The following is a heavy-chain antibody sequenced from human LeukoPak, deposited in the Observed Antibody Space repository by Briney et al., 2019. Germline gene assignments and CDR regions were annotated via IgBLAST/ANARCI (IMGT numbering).Heavy chain of an antibody. CDR1: GGSFSGYY. Sequence: SETLSLTCAVYGGSFSGYYWGWIRQPPGKGLEWIGRIYYSGSTYYNPSLKSRVTISVDTSKNQFSLKLSSVTAADTAVYYCARFAAAPGYYYYYGMDVWGQGTTVTVSS. D-gene: IGHD6-25*01. V-gene: IGHV4-34*01. CDR2: IYYSGST. J-gene: IGHJ6*02. CDR3: ARFAAAPGYYYYYGMDV.